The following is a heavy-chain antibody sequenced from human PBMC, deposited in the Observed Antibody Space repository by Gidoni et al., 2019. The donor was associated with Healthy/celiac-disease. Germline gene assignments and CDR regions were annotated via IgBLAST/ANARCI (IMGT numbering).Heavy chain of an antibody. D-gene: IGHD2-2*01. V-gene: IGHV1-8*01. CDR3: ARGDDCSSTSCYQPYYYYYGMDV. J-gene: IGHJ6*02. CDR1: GYTFTSYD. Sequence: QVQLVQSGAEVKKPGAPVKVSCKASGYTFTSYDINWVRQATGQGLEWMGWMNPNSGNTGYAQKFQGRVTMTRNTSISTAYMELSSLRSEDTAVYYCARGDDCSSTSCYQPYYYYYGMDVWGQGTTVTVSS. CDR2: MNPNSGNT.